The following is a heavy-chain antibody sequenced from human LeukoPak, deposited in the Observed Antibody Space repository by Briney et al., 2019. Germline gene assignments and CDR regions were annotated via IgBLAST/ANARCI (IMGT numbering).Heavy chain of an antibody. V-gene: IGHV3-23*01. CDR1: GFTFSSYA. CDR3: AKGSIIGGYSYGYFDY. D-gene: IGHD5-18*01. Sequence: GGSLRLSCAASGFTFSSYAMSWVRQAPGKWLEWVSAISGSGGSTYYADSVKGRFTISRDNSKNTLYLQMNSLRAEDTAVYYCAKGSIIGGYSYGYFDYWGQGTLVTVSS. CDR2: ISGSGGST. J-gene: IGHJ4*02.